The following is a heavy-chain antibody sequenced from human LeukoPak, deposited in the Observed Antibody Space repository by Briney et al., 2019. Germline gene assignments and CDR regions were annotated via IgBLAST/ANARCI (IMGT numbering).Heavy chain of an antibody. J-gene: IGHJ6*03. CDR3: ARVSYYDSSGYYYEGIRYYYYMDV. D-gene: IGHD3-22*01. CDR2: ISAYNGNT. Sequence: ASVKVSCKASGYTFTSYGISWVRQAPGQGLEWMGWISAYNGNTNYAQKLQGRVTMTTDTSTSTAYMELRSLRSDDTAMYYCARVSYYDSSGYYYEGIRYYYYMDVWGKGTTVTVSS. V-gene: IGHV1-18*01. CDR1: GYTFTSYG.